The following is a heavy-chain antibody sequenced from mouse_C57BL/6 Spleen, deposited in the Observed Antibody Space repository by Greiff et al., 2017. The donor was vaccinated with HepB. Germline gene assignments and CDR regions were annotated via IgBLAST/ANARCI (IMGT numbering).Heavy chain of an antibody. D-gene: IGHD2-3*01. CDR3: ARGSYDGYSSFAY. CDR2: IWSGGST. J-gene: IGHJ3*01. V-gene: IGHV2-2*01. CDR1: GFSLTSYG. Sequence: VQLQQSGPGLVQPSQSLSITCTVSGFSLTSYGVHWVRQSPGKGLEWLGVIWSGGSTDYNAAFISRLSISKDNSKSQVFFKMNSLQADDTAIYYCARGSYDGYSSFAYWGQGTLVTVSA.